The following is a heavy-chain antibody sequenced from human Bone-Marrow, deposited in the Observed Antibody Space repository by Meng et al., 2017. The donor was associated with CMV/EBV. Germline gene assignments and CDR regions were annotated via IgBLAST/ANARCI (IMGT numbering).Heavy chain of an antibody. CDR2: INPNSGGT. CDR1: GYTFTGYY. CDR3: ARGGLRFLERGGTFDY. Sequence: ASVKVSCKASGYTFTGYYMHWVRQAPGQGLEWMGWINPNSGGTNYAQKFQGRVTMTRDTSISTAYMELSRLRSDDTAVYYCARGGLRFLERGGTFDYWGQGTLVTVSS. J-gene: IGHJ4*02. V-gene: IGHV1-2*02. D-gene: IGHD3-3*01.